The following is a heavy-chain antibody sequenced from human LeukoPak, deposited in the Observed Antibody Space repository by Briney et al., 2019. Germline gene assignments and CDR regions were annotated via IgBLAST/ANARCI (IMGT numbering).Heavy chain of an antibody. J-gene: IGHJ3*02. CDR2: ISYDGTNK. CDR3: AKDFYDTSANGAFDI. CDR1: GFTFSTNA. Sequence: GRPLRLSCVASGFTFSTNAMHWVRQAPGTGLEWVAVISYDGTNKYYADSLKGRFTISRDNSKNTMYLQVNSLRPGDTAVYYCAKDFYDTSANGAFDIWGHGTMVSVSS. V-gene: IGHV3-30*18. D-gene: IGHD2/OR15-2a*01.